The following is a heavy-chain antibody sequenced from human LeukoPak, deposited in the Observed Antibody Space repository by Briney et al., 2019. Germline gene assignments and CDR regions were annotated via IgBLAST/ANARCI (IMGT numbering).Heavy chain of an antibody. CDR2: IYHSGST. V-gene: IGHV4-38-2*02. Sequence: PSETLSLTCAVSGYSISSGYYWGWIRQPPGKGLEWIGSIYHSGSTYYNPSLRSRVTISVDTSKNQFSLKLSSVIAADTAVYYCARDYGDYGAPFDYWGQGTLVTVSS. CDR3: ARDYGDYGAPFDY. D-gene: IGHD4-17*01. J-gene: IGHJ4*02. CDR1: GYSISSGYY.